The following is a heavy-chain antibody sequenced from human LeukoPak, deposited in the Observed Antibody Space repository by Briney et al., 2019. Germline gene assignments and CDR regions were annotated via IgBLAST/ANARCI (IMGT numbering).Heavy chain of an antibody. V-gene: IGHV3-23*01. CDR2: ISTSGGST. CDR1: GFIFSNYA. J-gene: IGHJ4*02. D-gene: IGHD6-19*01. CDR3: AKDGIIAVAGTMDY. Sequence: GGSLRLSCAASGFIFSNYAMSWVRQAPGRGLEWVSAISTSGGSTYYADSVKGRFPISRDNSKNTLHLQMNSLRAEDTAVYYCAKDGIIAVAGTMDYWGQGTLVTVSS.